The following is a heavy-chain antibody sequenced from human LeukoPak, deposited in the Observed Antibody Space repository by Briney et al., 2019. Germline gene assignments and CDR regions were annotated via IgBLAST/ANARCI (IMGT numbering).Heavy chain of an antibody. CDR1: GGTFNTYS. CDR3: ARNPRTPGGYMDV. V-gene: IGHV1-69*05. CDR2: IIPIFDTT. D-gene: IGHD1-14*01. Sequence: SVKVSCKASGGTFNTYSICWVRQAPGQGLEWMGRIIPIFDTTTYAQKFQGRVTITTDESSSTAYMELSSLRSEDTAVYYCARNPRTPGGYMDVWGKGTTVTVSS. J-gene: IGHJ6*03.